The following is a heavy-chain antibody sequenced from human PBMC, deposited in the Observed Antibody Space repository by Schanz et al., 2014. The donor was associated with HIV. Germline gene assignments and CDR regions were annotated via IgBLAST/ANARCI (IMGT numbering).Heavy chain of an antibody. J-gene: IGHJ4*02. CDR3: ARESGSGSYSFPDY. V-gene: IGHV4-31*03. Sequence: QLQLQESGPGLVKPSETLSLTCNVSGGSINSKNYYWGWIRQHPGKGLEWIGYMYHSGSTFYNPSLKSRVAISVNTSKNQFSLTLTSVTSADTAVYYCARESGSGSYSFPDYWGQGILVTVSS. D-gene: IGHD3-10*01. CDR1: GGSINSKNYY. CDR2: MYHSGST.